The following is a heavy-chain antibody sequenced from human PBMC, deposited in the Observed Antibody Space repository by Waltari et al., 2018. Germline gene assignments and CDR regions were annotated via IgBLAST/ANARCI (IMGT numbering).Heavy chain of an antibody. D-gene: IGHD2-21*01. V-gene: IGHV3-7*01. J-gene: IGHJ4*02. CDR3: ARWRWHQSEFDS. CDR2: IKQGVSEI. CDR1: GFSFSDYW. Sequence: EVQLVESGGGLVQPGGSLRLSCAASGFSFSDYWLSWVRQAPGRGLEWFDGIKQGVSEINYMDSVKGRFTTSTDSAKNSLYLQMNSLRVEDTAVYYCARWRWHQSEFDSWGQGTLVTVSP.